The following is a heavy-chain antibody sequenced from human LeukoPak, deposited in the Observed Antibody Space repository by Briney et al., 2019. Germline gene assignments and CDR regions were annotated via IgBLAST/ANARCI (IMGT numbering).Heavy chain of an antibody. D-gene: IGHD2-2*01. CDR3: ATTYCSSTSCSRWFDP. V-gene: IGHV4-34*01. Sequence: SETLSLTCAAYGGSFSGYYWSWIRQPPGKGLEWIGEINHSGSTNYNPSLKSRVTISVDTSKNQFSLKLSSVTAADTAVYYCATTYCSSTSCSRWFDPWGQGTLVTVSS. J-gene: IGHJ5*02. CDR1: GGSFSGYY. CDR2: INHSGST.